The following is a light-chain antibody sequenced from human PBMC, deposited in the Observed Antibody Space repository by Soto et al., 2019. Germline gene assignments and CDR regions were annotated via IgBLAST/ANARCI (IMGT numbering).Light chain of an antibody. CDR2: EVT. V-gene: IGLV2-8*01. J-gene: IGLJ2*01. CDR3: VSYAGSRLV. Sequence: QSALTQPPSASGSPGQSVTISCTGTSSDVGGYNFVSWYQQHPGKAPKPIIYEVTKRPSGVPDRLSASKSGNTASLTVSGLQAEDEADYYCVSYAGSRLVFGGGTKLTVL. CDR1: SSDVGGYNF.